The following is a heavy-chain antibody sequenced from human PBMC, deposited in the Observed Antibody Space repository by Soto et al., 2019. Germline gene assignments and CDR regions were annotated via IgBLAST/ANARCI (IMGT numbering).Heavy chain of an antibody. D-gene: IGHD3-22*01. CDR3: ARGDPSRVYDDSGYYPHRDALEI. CDR1: GGTFSSYA. Sequence: QVQLVQSGAEVKKPGSSVKVSCKASGGTFSSYAISWVRQAPGQGLEWMGGIIPIFGTATYAQKFQGRVTISADESTSTAYMELSSLRAEDTAVYYCARGDPSRVYDDSGYYPHRDALEIWGQGTMVTVSS. CDR2: IIPIFGTA. V-gene: IGHV1-69*01. J-gene: IGHJ3*02.